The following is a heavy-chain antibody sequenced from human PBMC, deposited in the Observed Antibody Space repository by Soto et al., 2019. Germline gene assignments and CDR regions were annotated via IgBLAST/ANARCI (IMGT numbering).Heavy chain of an antibody. V-gene: IGHV3-33*01. D-gene: IGHD4-4*01. J-gene: IGHJ6*02. CDR3: ASDGQRTVGFYYYYYYGMDV. CDR2: IWYDGSNK. CDR1: GFTFSSYG. Sequence: PGGSLRLSWAASGFTFSSYGMHWVRQAPGNGLEWVAVIWYDGSNKYYADSVKGRFTISRDNSKNTLYLQMNTLRAEDTAGYYCASDGQRTVGFYYYYYYGMDVWGQGTTVTVSS.